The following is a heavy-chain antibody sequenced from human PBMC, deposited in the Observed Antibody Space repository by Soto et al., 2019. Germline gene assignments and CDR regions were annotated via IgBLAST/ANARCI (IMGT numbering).Heavy chain of an antibody. J-gene: IGHJ6*02. V-gene: IGHV1-69*13. D-gene: IGHD3-3*01. CDR2: IIPIFGTA. CDR3: AKGALQYYDFWSGYPPDYYYGMDV. CDR1: GGTFSSYS. Sequence: SVKVSCKASGGTFSSYSISWVRQDPGQGLEWMGGIIPIFGTANYAQKFQGRVTITADESTSTAYMELSSLRSEDTAVYYCAKGALQYYDFWSGYPPDYYYGMDVWGQGTTVTVSS.